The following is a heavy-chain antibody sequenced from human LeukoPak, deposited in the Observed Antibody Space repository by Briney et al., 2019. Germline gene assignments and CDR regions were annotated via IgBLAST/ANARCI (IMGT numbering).Heavy chain of an antibody. CDR1: GFTFSGYG. CDR3: AKSGQGTWPAHIDY. CDR2: ISYDGSYK. J-gene: IGHJ4*02. D-gene: IGHD5-12*01. V-gene: IGHV3-30*18. Sequence: PGRSLRLSCSASGFTFSGYGMHWVRQASGKGLDWVAVISYDGSYKYHADSVKGRFTISRDNSKNTLYLQMNSLRAEDTAEYYCAKSGQGTWPAHIDYWGQGTLATVSS.